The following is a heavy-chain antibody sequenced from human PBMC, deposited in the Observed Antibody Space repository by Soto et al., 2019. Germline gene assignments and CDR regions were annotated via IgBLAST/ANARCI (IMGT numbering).Heavy chain of an antibody. V-gene: IGHV5-10-1*01. D-gene: IGHD5-12*01. J-gene: IGHJ6*02. CDR2: MDPSDSYT. Sequence: PGDALKISCKGSGYSFTSYWISWVRQMPGKSLEWMGMMDPSDSYTNYSPSFQGHVTISADKSISTAYLQWSSLQATDTDIYYRPKAGLNVGYSGYDSNCGMDVWGQGTTVTVSS. CDR3: PKAGLNVGYSGYDSNCGMDV. CDR1: GYSFTSYW.